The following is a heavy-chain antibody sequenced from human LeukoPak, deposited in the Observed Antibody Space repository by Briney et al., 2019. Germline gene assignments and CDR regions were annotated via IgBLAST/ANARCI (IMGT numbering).Heavy chain of an antibody. CDR3: ARDKWEQLWFYGMDV. D-gene: IGHD5-18*01. V-gene: IGHV3-33*08. Sequence: GGSLRLSCAASGFTFSSYAMHWVRQTPGKGLEWVAVIWYDGSNKYYADSVKGRFTIPRDNSKNTLYLQMNSLRAEDTAVYYCARDKWEQLWFYGMDVWGQGTTVTVSS. CDR2: IWYDGSNK. CDR1: GFTFSSYA. J-gene: IGHJ6*02.